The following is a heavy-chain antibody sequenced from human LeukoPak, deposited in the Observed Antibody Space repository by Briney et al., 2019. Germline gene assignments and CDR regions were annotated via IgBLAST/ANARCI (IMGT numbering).Heavy chain of an antibody. D-gene: IGHD3-10*01. J-gene: IGHJ4*02. CDR3: AKGEGRGHSGSYSY. Sequence: GGSLRLSCAASGFTFSSYAMSWVRQAPGKGLEWVSAISGSGGSTYYADSVKGRFTISRDNSKNTLYLQMNSLRAEDTAVYYCAKGEGRGHSGSYSYWGQGTLVTVSS. V-gene: IGHV3-23*01. CDR2: ISGSGGST. CDR1: GFTFSSYA.